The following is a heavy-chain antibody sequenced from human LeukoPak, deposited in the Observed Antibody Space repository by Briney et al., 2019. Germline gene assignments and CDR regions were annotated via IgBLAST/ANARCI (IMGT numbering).Heavy chain of an antibody. J-gene: IGHJ4*02. Sequence: ASVKVSCKASGYTFTSYGISWVRQAPGQGLEWMGWISAYNGNTNYAQKLQGRVTITADESTSTAYMELSSLRSEDTAVYYCARVGLIVATTGSFDYWGQGTLVTVSS. D-gene: IGHD5-12*01. V-gene: IGHV1-18*01. CDR1: GYTFTSYG. CDR2: ISAYNGNT. CDR3: ARVGLIVATTGSFDY.